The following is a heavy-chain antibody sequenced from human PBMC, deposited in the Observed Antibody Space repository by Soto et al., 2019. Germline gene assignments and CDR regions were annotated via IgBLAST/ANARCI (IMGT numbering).Heavy chain of an antibody. D-gene: IGHD6-13*01. V-gene: IGHV5-51*01. CDR3: ARSPRSSPYLDY. CDR1: GYTLSNFW. Sequence: GESLKISCQGSGYTLSNFWIAWVRQLPGKGLGYMGIIYPGDSETRYSPSVHGKVTISADRSIGTAYLQWSSLEASDSAFYFCARSPRSSPYLDYWGQGALVTVSS. CDR2: IYPGDSET. J-gene: IGHJ4*02.